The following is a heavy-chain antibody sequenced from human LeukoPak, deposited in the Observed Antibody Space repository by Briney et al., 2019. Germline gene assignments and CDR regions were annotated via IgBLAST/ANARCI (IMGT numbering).Heavy chain of an antibody. CDR1: GYSFTSYW. V-gene: IGHV5-10-1*01. Sequence: GESLRISCKGSGYSFTSYWISWVRQMPGKGPEWMGRIDPSDSYTNYSPSFQGRVTISADKSISTAYLQWSTLKASDTAMYYCARQGHNFFDYWGQGTLVTVSS. J-gene: IGHJ4*02. CDR3: ARQGHNFFDY. CDR2: IDPSDSYT.